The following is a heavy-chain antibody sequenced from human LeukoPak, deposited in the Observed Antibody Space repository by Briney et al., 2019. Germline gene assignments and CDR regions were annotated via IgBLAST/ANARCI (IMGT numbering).Heavy chain of an antibody. J-gene: IGHJ4*02. D-gene: IGHD3-10*01. CDR2: ISISGSYI. V-gene: IGHV3-21*01. Sequence: PGGSLRLSCAASGFTFSSYNMNWVRQAPGKGLECVSSISISGSYIHYADSVKGRFTISRDNAKNSLYLQMNSLRADDTAVYYCARGADYGSGSYYRDYWGQGTLVTVSS. CDR1: GFTFSSYN. CDR3: ARGADYGSGSYYRDY.